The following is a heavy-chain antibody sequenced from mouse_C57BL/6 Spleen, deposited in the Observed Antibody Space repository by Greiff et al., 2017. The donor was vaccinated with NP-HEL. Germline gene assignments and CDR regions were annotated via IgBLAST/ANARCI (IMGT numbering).Heavy chain of an antibody. CDR2: IYPYNDGT. D-gene: IGHD1-1*01. V-gene: IGHV1-14*01. Sequence: EVQLQQSGPELVKPGASVKMSCKASGYTFTSYVMHWVKQKPGQGLEWIGYIYPYNDGTKYNAKFKGKATLTSDKSSITAYMELSSLTSEDSAVYYCARSHYGSSYNYYAMDYWGQGTSVTVSS. CDR1: GYTFTSYV. CDR3: ARSHYGSSYNYYAMDY. J-gene: IGHJ4*01.